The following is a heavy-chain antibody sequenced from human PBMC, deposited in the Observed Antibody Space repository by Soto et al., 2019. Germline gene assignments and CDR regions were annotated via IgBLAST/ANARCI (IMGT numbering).Heavy chain of an antibody. Sequence: QVQLVESGGGVVQPGRSLRLSCAASGFTFSSYAMHWVRQAPGKGLEWVAVISYDGSNKYYADSVKGRFTISRDNSKNTLYLQMNGLRAEDTAVYYCARERGCSGGSCEIYGMDVW. V-gene: IGHV3-30-3*01. CDR2: ISYDGSNK. J-gene: IGHJ6*01. D-gene: IGHD2-15*01. CDR1: GFTFSSYA. CDR3: ARERGCSGGSCEIYGMDV.